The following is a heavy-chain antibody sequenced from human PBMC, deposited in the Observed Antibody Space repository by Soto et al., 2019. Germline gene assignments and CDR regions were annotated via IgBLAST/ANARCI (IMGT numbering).Heavy chain of an antibody. D-gene: IGHD2-15*01. Sequence: SETLSLTCTVSGGSISSYYWSWIRQPPGKGLEWIGYIYYSGSTNYNPSLKSRVTISVDTSKNQFSLKLSSVTAADTAVYYCARHSLGYCSGGSCYAHYMDGWGKGTTVTVSS. CDR3: ARHSLGYCSGGSCYAHYMDG. CDR1: GGSISSYY. J-gene: IGHJ6*03. CDR2: IYYSGST. V-gene: IGHV4-59*08.